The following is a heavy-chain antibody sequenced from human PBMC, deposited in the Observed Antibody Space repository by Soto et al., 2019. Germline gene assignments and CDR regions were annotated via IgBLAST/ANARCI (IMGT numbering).Heavy chain of an antibody. D-gene: IGHD2-2*01. Sequence: ASVKVSCKASGYTFTGYYMHWVRQAPGQGLEWMGWINPNSGGTNYAQKFQGWVTMTRDTSISTAYIELSRLRSDDTAVYYCAISCSSTSCYDYSCQGNVVTVT. CDR2: INPNSGGT. CDR1: GYTFTGYY. V-gene: IGHV1-2*04. J-gene: IGHJ4*02. CDR3: AISCSSTSCYDY.